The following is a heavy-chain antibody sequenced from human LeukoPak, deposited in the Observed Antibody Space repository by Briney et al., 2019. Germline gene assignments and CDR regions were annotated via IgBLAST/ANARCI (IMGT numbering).Heavy chain of an antibody. CDR2: IYSGGDT. Sequence: GGSLRLSCSASGFTVSSNYMSWVRQAPGKGLEWVSVIYSGGDTYYADSVKGRFTISRDNSKNTLYLQMNTLRAEDTAVYYCARASGYSGYDPFDYWGQGTLVTVSS. D-gene: IGHD5-12*01. V-gene: IGHV3-53*01. CDR1: GFTVSSNY. J-gene: IGHJ4*02. CDR3: ARASGYSGYDPFDY.